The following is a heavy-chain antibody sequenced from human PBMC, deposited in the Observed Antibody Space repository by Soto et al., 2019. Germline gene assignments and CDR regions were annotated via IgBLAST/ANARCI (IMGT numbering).Heavy chain of an antibody. CDR2: IYYSGST. V-gene: IGHV4-61*01. CDR1: GGSVSSSSYY. Sequence: SETLSLTCTVSGGSVSSSSYYWSWIRQPPGNGLEWIGYIYYSGSTNYNPSLKSRVTISFDASKNEISLQVRSATAADAAVYYCARDLKEYCSDGKCNWFDPWGQGTLVTVSS. CDR3: ARDLKEYCSDGKCNWFDP. J-gene: IGHJ5*02. D-gene: IGHD2-15*01.